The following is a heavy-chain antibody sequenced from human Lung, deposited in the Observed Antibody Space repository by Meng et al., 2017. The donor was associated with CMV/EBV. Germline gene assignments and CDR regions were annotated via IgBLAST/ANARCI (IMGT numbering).Heavy chain of an antibody. Sequence: GGSLRLSCAASGFTFSRHAMHWVRQAPGKGLEWVAFIGYDGNNKYYVDSVTGRLTISRDNSKNTLSLQMDSLRAEDTAVYYCAKDLKDTTIFGVVINTRPQYHSYYGMDVWXQGTTVXVSS. V-gene: IGHV3-30*02. CDR3: AKDLKDTTIFGVVINTRPQYHSYYGMDV. CDR2: IGYDGNNK. CDR1: GFTFSRHA. D-gene: IGHD3-3*01. J-gene: IGHJ6*02.